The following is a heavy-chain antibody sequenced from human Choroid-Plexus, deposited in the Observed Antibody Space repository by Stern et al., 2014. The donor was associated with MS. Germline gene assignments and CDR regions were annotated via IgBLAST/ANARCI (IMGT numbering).Heavy chain of an antibody. CDR2: IKPNTGGT. Sequence: VQLVQSGAEVKKPGASVKVSCKTSGYIFTGYYIHWVRQALGQGLEWMAWIKPNTGGTKYAQKFQGRVTMSRDASISTAYVELSSLTSDDTAVYYCARDQRGITIFGVVTDYYYLGMDVWGQGTTVTVSS. D-gene: IGHD3-3*01. V-gene: IGHV1-2*02. CDR3: ARDQRGITIFGVVTDYYYLGMDV. CDR1: GYIFTGYY. J-gene: IGHJ6*02.